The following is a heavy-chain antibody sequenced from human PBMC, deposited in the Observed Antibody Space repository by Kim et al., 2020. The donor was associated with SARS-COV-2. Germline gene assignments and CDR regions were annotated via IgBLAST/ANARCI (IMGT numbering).Heavy chain of an antibody. CDR1: GGSISSSSYY. Sequence: SETLSLTCTVSGGSISSSSYYWGWIRQPPGKGLEWIGSIYYSGSTYYNPSLKSRVTISVDTSKNQFSLKLSSVTAADTAVYYCARVGGYSYGYDYWGQGT. J-gene: IGHJ4*02. D-gene: IGHD5-18*01. CDR2: IYYSGST. V-gene: IGHV4-39*07. CDR3: ARVGGYSYGYDY.